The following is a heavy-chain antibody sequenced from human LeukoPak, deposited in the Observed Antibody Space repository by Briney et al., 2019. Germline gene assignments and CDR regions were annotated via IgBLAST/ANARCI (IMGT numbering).Heavy chain of an antibody. CDR1: GGTFSSYA. CDR3: ARGSLIAVAGSDAFDI. V-gene: IGHV1-69*13. D-gene: IGHD6-19*01. CDR2: IIPIFGTA. J-gene: IGHJ3*02. Sequence: SVKVSCKASGGTFSSYAISWVRQAPGQGLEWMGGIIPIFGTANYAQKFQGRVTITADESTSTAYMELSSLRSEDTAVYYCARGSLIAVAGSDAFDIWGQGTMVTVSP.